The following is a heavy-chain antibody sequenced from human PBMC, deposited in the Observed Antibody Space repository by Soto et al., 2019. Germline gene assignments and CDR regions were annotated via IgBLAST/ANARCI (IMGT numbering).Heavy chain of an antibody. D-gene: IGHD4-17*01. CDR1: GFTFSSYA. CDR2: ISYDGSNK. Sequence: GGSLRLSCAASGFTFSSYAMHWVRQAPGKGLEWVAVISYDGSNKYYADSVKGRFTISRDNSKNTPYLQMNSLRAEDTAVYYCARALGDYGDYWGQGTLVTVSS. V-gene: IGHV3-30-3*01. CDR3: ARALGDYGDY. J-gene: IGHJ4*02.